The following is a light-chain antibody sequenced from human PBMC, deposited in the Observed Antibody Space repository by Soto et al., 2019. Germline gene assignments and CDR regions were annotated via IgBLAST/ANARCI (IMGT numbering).Light chain of an antibody. CDR2: GSS. J-gene: IGKJ4*02. Sequence: EIVLTQSPGTLSLSPGESATLSCRASQTVTNNYLAGYQQNPGQAHRLLIYGSSRMAIDIPHRFTGSGSGEECPLSLSRREPEEFAVSFCLQYGSPPRTFGRGTNVEIK. CDR3: LQYGSPPRT. V-gene: IGKV3-20*01. CDR1: QTVTNNY.